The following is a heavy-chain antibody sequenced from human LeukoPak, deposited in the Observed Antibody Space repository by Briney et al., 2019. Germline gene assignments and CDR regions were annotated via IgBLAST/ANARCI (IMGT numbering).Heavy chain of an antibody. Sequence: RGSLRLSCAASGLTFSSYAMSWVRQAPGKGLEWVSAISGSGGSTYYADSVKGRFTISRDNSKNTLYLQMNSLRAEDTGVYYCAKADHVATTTPDYWGQGTLVTVSS. CDR2: ISGSGGST. V-gene: IGHV3-23*01. CDR1: GLTFSSYA. CDR3: AKADHVATTTPDY. D-gene: IGHD5-12*01. J-gene: IGHJ4*02.